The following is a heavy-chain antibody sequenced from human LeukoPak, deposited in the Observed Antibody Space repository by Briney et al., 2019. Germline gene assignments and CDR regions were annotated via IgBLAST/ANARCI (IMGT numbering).Heavy chain of an antibody. J-gene: IGHJ4*02. CDR3: TRHMDYYDSSGYYPIYFDY. D-gene: IGHD3-22*01. Sequence: PGGSLRLSCADSGFTFSGSAMHWVRQASGKGLEWVGRIRSKANSYATAYAASVKGRFTISRDDSKNTAYLQMNSLKTEDTAVYYCTRHMDYYDSSGYYPIYFDYWGQGTLVTVSS. CDR2: IRSKANSYAT. V-gene: IGHV3-73*01. CDR1: GFTFSGSA.